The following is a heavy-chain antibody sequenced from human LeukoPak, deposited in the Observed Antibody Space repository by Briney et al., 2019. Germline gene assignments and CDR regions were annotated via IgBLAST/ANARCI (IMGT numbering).Heavy chain of an antibody. CDR3: ATARDILTTISVGGFDY. CDR2: INPNSGAT. J-gene: IGHJ4*02. CDR1: GYTFTGYY. V-gene: IGHV1-2*02. Sequence: ASVKVSCKASGYTFTGYYMHWVRQAPGQGLEWMGWINPNSGATNYAQNFQGRVTMTRDTSISTAYMELSSLRSDDTAMYYCATARDILTTISVGGFDYWGQGTLVTVSS. D-gene: IGHD5-12*01.